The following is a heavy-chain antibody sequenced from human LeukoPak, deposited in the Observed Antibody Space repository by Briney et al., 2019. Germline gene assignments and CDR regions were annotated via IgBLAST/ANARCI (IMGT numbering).Heavy chain of an antibody. Sequence: WASVKVSCKASGFTFTSSAMQWVRQARGQRLEWIGWIVVGSGNTNYAQKFQERVTITRDMSTSTAYMELSSLRSEDTAVYYCARELGGNTMVRGVSGAEYFQHWGQGTLVTVSS. CDR2: IVVGSGNT. CDR1: GFTFTSSA. CDR3: ARELGGNTMVRGVSGAEYFQH. V-gene: IGHV1-58*02. J-gene: IGHJ1*01. D-gene: IGHD3-10*01.